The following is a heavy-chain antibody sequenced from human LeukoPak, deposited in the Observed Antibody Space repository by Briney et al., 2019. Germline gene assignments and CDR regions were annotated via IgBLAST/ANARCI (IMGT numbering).Heavy chain of an antibody. CDR3: ARDPRFCTSTSCSLYYYYGMDV. CDR1: GFTFSSYW. D-gene: IGHD2-2*01. J-gene: IGHJ6*02. CDR2: IDSDGSTT. Sequence: GGSLRLSCAASGFTFSSYWMHWVRHAPGKGLVWVSRIDSDGSTTIYADSVKGRFSISRDNAKNTLYLQMNSLRAEDTAVYYCARDPRFCTSTSCSLYYYYGMDVWGQGTTVTVSS. V-gene: IGHV3-74*01.